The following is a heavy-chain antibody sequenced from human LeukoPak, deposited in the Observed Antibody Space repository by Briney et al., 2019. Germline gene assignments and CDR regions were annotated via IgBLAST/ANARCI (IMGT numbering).Heavy chain of an antibody. Sequence: ASVKVSCKASGGTFSSYAISWVRQAPGQGLEWMGGIIPIFGTANYAQKFQGRVTITADESTSTAYMELSSLRSEDTAVYYCARGGDTAMVTQEPVYWGQGTLVTVSS. CDR2: IIPIFGTA. CDR3: ARGGDTAMVTQEPVY. CDR1: GGTFSSYA. J-gene: IGHJ4*02. V-gene: IGHV1-69*13. D-gene: IGHD5-18*01.